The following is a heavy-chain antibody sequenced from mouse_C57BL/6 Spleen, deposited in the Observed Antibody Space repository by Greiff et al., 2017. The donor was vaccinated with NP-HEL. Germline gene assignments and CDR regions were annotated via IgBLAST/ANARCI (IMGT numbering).Heavy chain of an antibody. V-gene: IGHV1-4*01. CDR2: INPSSGYT. Sequence: VKLQESGAELARPGASVTMSCKASGYTFTSYTMHWVKQRPGQGLEWIGYINPSSGYTKYTQKFKDKATLTADKSSSTAYMQLSSLTSEDSAVYYCARSRSNWYAMDYWGQGTSVTVSS. J-gene: IGHJ4*01. D-gene: IGHD2-5*01. CDR1: GYTFTSYT. CDR3: ARSRSNWYAMDY.